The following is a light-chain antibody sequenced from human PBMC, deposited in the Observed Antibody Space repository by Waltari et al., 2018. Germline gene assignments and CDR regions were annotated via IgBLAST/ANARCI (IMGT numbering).Light chain of an antibody. CDR1: SSDVGGYNY. V-gene: IGLV2-14*01. J-gene: IGLJ3*02. CDR3: SSYTSNNIWV. CDR2: DVS. Sequence: QSALTQPASVSGSPGQSITISCTGTSSDVGGYNYVSWYQQHPGKAPKFMIYDVSQRPSCLSIRFSGSKPGNTASLPISGLQAEDEADYYCSSYTSNNIWVFGGGTKLTVL.